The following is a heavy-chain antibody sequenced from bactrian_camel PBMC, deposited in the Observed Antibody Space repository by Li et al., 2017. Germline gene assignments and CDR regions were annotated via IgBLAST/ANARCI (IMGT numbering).Heavy chain of an antibody. CDR1: GLDLSDYW. D-gene: IGHD2*01. CDR3: HMVCLRGTSSPIGY. J-gene: IGHJ6*01. Sequence: HVQLVESGGGLVPPGGSLRLSCVASGLDLSDYWMYWVRQAPGKGLEWVSTINSPVGRTYYAESVKGRFTISRNNAKNTMWLEMNSLKPEDTAMYFCHMVCLRGTSSPIGYWGQGTQVTVS. CDR2: INSPVGRT. V-gene: IGHV3S1*01.